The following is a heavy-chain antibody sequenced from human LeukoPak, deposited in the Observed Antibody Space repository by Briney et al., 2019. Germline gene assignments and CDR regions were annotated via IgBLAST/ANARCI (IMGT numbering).Heavy chain of an antibody. CDR2: IHKAGTES. CDR1: GFTFTDYW. D-gene: IGHD1-26*01. J-gene: IGHJ4*02. V-gene: IGHV3-7*01. CDR3: ARVGTWELQRVFDY. Sequence: PGGSLRLSCAASGFTFTDYWMTWVRQVPGKGLEWVANIHKAGTESYYVDSVKGRFAISRDNAKNSLYLQLSSLGVDDTAVYYCARVGTWELQRVFDYWGQGTLVTVSS.